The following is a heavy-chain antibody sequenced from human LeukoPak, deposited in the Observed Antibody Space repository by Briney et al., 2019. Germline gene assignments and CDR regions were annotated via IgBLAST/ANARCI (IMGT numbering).Heavy chain of an antibody. V-gene: IGHV3-11*01. CDR3: ARGATDTTMVTSDAFDI. CDR1: GFTFSDYY. J-gene: IGHJ3*02. Sequence: GGSLRLSCVPSGFTFSDYYMSWIRQAPGKGLEWVSYISSSGSSIFYAGSVKGRFTISRDNAKNSLYLQMNSLRAEDTAVYYCARGATDTTMVTSDAFDIWGQGTMVTVSS. D-gene: IGHD5-18*01. CDR2: ISSSGSSI.